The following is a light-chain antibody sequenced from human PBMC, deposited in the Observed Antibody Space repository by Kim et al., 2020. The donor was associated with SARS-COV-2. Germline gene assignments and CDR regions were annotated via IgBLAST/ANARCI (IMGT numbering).Light chain of an antibody. Sequence: ASGGDRVTSTCRASQGISSWLAWYQQKPGTAPKLLIYTASSLQSGVPSRFSGSGSGTDFTLTISSLQPEDSATYYCQQADSFPLTFGGGTKVDIK. CDR1: QGISSW. J-gene: IGKJ4*01. CDR2: TAS. V-gene: IGKV1D-12*01. CDR3: QQADSFPLT.